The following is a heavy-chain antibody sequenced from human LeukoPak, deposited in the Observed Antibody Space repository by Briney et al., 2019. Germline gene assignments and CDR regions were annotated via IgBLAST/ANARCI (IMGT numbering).Heavy chain of an antibody. J-gene: IGHJ6*03. D-gene: IGHD2-21*02. CDR1: GFTFSNYS. Sequence: GGSLRLSCAASGFTFSNYSMNWVRQAPGKGLEWVSSISSNSKYIYYADSVKGRFTISRDNAKNSLYLQMNSLRAEDTAVYYCARDGGDIVVVTASYYYMDVWGKGTTVTVSS. CDR2: ISSNSKYI. V-gene: IGHV3-21*01. CDR3: ARDGGDIVVVTASYYYMDV.